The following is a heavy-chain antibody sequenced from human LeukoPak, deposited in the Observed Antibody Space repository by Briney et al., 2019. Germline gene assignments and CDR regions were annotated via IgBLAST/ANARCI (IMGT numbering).Heavy chain of an antibody. V-gene: IGHV3-48*03. J-gene: IGHJ4*02. CDR1: GSTFSSYE. D-gene: IGHD3-22*01. Sequence: PGGSLRLSCAASGSTFSSYEMNWVRQAPGKGLEWVSYISSSGSTIYYADSVKGRFTISRDNAKNSLYLQMNSLRAEDTAVYYCAREGYDSSGYYCGYWGQGALVTVSS. CDR3: AREGYDSSGYYCGY. CDR2: ISSSGSTI.